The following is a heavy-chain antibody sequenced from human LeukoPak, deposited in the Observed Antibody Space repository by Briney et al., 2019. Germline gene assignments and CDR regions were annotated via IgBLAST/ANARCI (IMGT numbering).Heavy chain of an antibody. CDR2: ISGSGGTT. V-gene: IGHV3-23*01. D-gene: IGHD2/OR15-2a*01. J-gene: IGHJ4*02. Sequence: QSGGSLRLSCAASGFTVSRNYMSWVRQAPGKGLEWVSIISGSGGTTYYADSVKGRFTISRDNSKNTLYLQMNSLRAEDTALYYCAKSRTTAGYYFDYWGQGTLVTVSS. CDR1: GFTVSRNY. CDR3: AKSRTTAGYYFDY.